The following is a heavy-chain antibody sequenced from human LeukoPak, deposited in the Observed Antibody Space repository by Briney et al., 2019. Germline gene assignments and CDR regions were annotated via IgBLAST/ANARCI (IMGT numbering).Heavy chain of an antibody. Sequence: PGRSLRLSCAASGFTFSSYGMHWVRQAPGKGLEWVAVILYDGSNKYYADSVKGRFTISRDNSKNTLYLQMNSLRAEDTAVYYCAKDRVLLWFGELSLLDAFDYWGQGTLVTVSS. D-gene: IGHD3-10*01. V-gene: IGHV3-30*18. CDR3: AKDRVLLWFGELSLLDAFDY. CDR1: GFTFSSYG. CDR2: ILYDGSNK. J-gene: IGHJ4*02.